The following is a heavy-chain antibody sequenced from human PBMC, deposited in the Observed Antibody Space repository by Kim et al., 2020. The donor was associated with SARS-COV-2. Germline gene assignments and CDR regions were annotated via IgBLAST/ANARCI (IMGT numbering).Heavy chain of an antibody. CDR1: GFTFSSYA. J-gene: IGHJ3*02. D-gene: IGHD4-17*01. Sequence: GGSLRLSCAASGFTFSSYAMTWVRQAPGKGLEWVSAISGSGGSRYHADSVKGRFTISRDNSKNTLYLQMNSLRAEDTAVYYCAKVESNYGDYYGDAFDIWGQGTMVTVSS. CDR3: AKVESNYGDYYGDAFDI. CDR2: ISGSGGSR. V-gene: IGHV3-23*01.